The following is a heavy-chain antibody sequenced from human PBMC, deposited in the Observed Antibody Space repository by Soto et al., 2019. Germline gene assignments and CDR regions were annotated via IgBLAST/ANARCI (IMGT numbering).Heavy chain of an antibody. J-gene: IGHJ5*02. Sequence: QVQLVQSGAEVKKPGSSVKVSCKASGGTFSRYAISWVRQAPGQGLEWMGGIIPIFGTANYAQKFQGRVTITAHESTRTAYMELSSLRSEDTDVYYCAGQVDYYYDSSGQSAWFDPWGQGTLVTVSS. CDR1: GGTFSRYA. CDR3: AGQVDYYYDSSGQSAWFDP. CDR2: IIPIFGTA. V-gene: IGHV1-69*12. D-gene: IGHD3-22*01.